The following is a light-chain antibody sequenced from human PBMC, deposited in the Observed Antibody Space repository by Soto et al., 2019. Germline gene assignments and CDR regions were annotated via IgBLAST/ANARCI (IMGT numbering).Light chain of an antibody. CDR3: QQYGSSGT. CDR1: QSVNSNY. CDR2: GAS. J-gene: IGKJ1*01. Sequence: VMTQSPATLSVSPGGRATLSCRASQSVNSNYLAWYQVKPGQAPRLLIYGASNRATGIPDRFSGSGSGTDFTLTISRLEPEDFAVYYCQQYGSSGTFGQGTKVDIK. V-gene: IGKV3-20*01.